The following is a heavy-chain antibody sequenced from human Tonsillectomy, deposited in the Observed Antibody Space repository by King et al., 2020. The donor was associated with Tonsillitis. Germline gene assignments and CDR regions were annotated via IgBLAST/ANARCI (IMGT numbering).Heavy chain of an antibody. V-gene: IGHV5-51*01. Sequence: VQLVESGAEVKKPGESLKISCKGSGYSFTNYWIGWVRQMPGKGLEWMGIIYPGNSDTRYSPSFQGQVTISADKSLSTAYLQWSSLKASDTAMYYCARRNQIAAAGYYYYYYMDVWGQGTTVTVSS. CDR3: ARRNQIAAAGYYYYYYMDV. CDR2: IYPGNSDT. J-gene: IGHJ6*03. CDR1: GYSFTNYW. D-gene: IGHD6-13*01.